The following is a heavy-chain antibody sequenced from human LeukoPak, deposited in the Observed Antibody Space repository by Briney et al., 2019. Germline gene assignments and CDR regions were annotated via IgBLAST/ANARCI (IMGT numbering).Heavy chain of an antibody. CDR2: IYTSGST. J-gene: IGHJ4*02. CDR1: GGSISSGSYY. Sequence: SETLSLTCTVSGGSISSGSYYWSWIRQPAGKGLEWIGRIYTSGSTNYNPSLKSRVTISVDTSKNQFSLKLSSVTAADTAVYYCARRGGQYGYSIDYWGQGTLVTVSS. V-gene: IGHV4-61*02. CDR3: ARRGGQYGYSIDY. D-gene: IGHD5-24*01.